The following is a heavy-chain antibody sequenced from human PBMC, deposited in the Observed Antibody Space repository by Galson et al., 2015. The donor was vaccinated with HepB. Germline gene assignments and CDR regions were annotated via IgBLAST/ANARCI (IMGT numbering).Heavy chain of an antibody. Sequence: SVKVSCKASGYTFTSYAMHWVRQAPGQRLEWMGWINAGNGNTKYSQKFQGRVTITRDTSASTAYMELSSLRSEDTAVCYCARAVSGYAVVVSPFDYWGQGTLVTVSS. J-gene: IGHJ4*02. CDR2: INAGNGNT. CDR1: GYTFTSYA. D-gene: IGHD3-22*01. V-gene: IGHV1-3*01. CDR3: ARAVSGYAVVVSPFDY.